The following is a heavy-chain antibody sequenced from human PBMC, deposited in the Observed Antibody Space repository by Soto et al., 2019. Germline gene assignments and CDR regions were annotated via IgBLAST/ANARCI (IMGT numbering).Heavy chain of an antibody. CDR3: ARAGYSSSWGAYYYYYYMDV. V-gene: IGHV4-59*01. CDR2: IYYSGST. D-gene: IGHD6-13*01. J-gene: IGHJ6*03. Sequence: SETLSLTCTVSGGSISSYYWSWIRQPPGKGLVWIGYIYYSGSTNYNPSLKSRVTISVDTSKNQFSLKLSSVTAADTAVYYCARAGYSSSWGAYYYYYYMDVWGKGTTVTVSS. CDR1: GGSISSYY.